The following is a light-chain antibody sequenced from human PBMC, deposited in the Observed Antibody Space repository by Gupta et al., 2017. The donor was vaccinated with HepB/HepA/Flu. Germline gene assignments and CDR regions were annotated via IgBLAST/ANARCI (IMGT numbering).Light chain of an antibody. J-gene: IGLJ3*02. CDR1: SSDVGSHNL. CDR2: EMT. V-gene: IGLV2-23*02. CDR3: CSYAGANYLWV. Sequence: QSALTQPASVSGSPGQSITISCTGTSSDVGSHNLVSWYQQYPGKAPKLIIYEMTKRPSGVSDRFSGSKSANTASLTISGLQGEDEADYYCCSYAGANYLWVFGGGTKLTVL.